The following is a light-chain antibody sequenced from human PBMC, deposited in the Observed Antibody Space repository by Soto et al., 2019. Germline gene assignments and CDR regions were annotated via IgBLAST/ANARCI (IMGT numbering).Light chain of an antibody. J-gene: IGLJ2*01. CDR2: ENY. CDR1: SGSIASNY. V-gene: IGLV6-57*04. CDR3: QSYDSIVV. Sequence: NFMLTQTHSVSESPGKTVTISCTRSSGSIASNYVQRYQQRPGSAPTTVIYENYQRPSGVPDRFSGSIDRSSNSASLTISGLQTEDEGDYYCQSYDSIVVFGGGTKLTVL.